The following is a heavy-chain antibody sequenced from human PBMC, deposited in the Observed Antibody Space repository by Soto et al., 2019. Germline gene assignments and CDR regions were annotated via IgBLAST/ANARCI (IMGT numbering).Heavy chain of an antibody. CDR3: ARGSGYSGYDYAMIVVVTLDY. CDR1: GFTFSNYD. Sequence: EVQLLESGGGLVQPGGSLRLSCAASGFTFSNYDMTWVRQAPGKGLEWVSTISKSGATTYYADSVRGRFTISRDNSKSTLYLQMNSLRAEDTALYYCARGSGYSGYDYAMIVVVTLDYWGQGTLVTVSS. CDR2: ISKSGATT. V-gene: IGHV3-23*01. D-gene: IGHD5-12*01. J-gene: IGHJ4*02.